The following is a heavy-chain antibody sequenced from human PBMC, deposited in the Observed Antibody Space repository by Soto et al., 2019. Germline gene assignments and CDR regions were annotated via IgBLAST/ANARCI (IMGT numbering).Heavy chain of an antibody. CDR3: ATRSSWRLYYYYGMDV. V-gene: IGHV5-10-1*01. CDR2: IDPSDSYT. J-gene: IGHJ6*02. D-gene: IGHD6-13*01. CDR1: GYSFTSYW. Sequence: GESLKISCKGSGYSFTSYWISWVRQMPGKGLEWMGKIDPSDSYTNYSPSFQGHVTISADKSISTAYLQWSSLKASDTAMYYCATRSSWRLYYYYGMDVWGQGTTVTVSS.